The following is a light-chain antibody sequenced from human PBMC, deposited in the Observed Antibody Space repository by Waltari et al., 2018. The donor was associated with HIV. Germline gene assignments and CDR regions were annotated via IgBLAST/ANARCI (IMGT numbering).Light chain of an antibody. CDR1: SSNIAHTY. CDR3: GSWDSSLSVWV. Sequence: QSVLTQPPSVSAAPGQKVTISCSGSSSNIAHTYVSWYQQIPGTAPKLLIFDNNKRPSEIPDRFSGSKSGTSATLGITGLQTGDEADYYCGSWDSSLSVWVFGGGTKLTVL. V-gene: IGLV1-51*01. CDR2: DNN. J-gene: IGLJ3*02.